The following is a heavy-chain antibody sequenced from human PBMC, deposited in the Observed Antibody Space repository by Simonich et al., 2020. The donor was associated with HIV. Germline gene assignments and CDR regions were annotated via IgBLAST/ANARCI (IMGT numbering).Heavy chain of an antibody. Sequence: QVQLVQSGAEVKKPGSSVKVSCKASGGPFSSFAISWVRKAPGLGIEWVGGTIPSFGTANYAKMFQGRVTITADESTSTAYMELSSLRSEDTGIYYCARKGGGRGVYYFDYWGQGTLVTVSS. J-gene: IGHJ4*02. CDR1: GGPFSSFA. CDR3: ARKGGGRGVYYFDY. CDR2: TIPSFGTA. D-gene: IGHD3-10*01. V-gene: IGHV1-69*13.